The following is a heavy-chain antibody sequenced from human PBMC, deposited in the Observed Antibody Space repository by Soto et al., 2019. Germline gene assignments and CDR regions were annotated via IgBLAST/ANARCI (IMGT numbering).Heavy chain of an antibody. D-gene: IGHD3-10*01. CDR2: ISAYNGNT. CDR3: ARAGYGSGSYYDDAFDI. CDR1: GYTFTSYG. V-gene: IGHV1-18*01. J-gene: IGHJ3*02. Sequence: QVQLVQSGAEVKKPGASVKVSCKASGYTFTSYGISWVRQAPGQGLEWMGWISAYNGNTNYAQKLQGRVTMTTDTSTSIAYMELRSLRSDDTAVYYCARAGYGSGSYYDDAFDIWGQGTMVTVSS.